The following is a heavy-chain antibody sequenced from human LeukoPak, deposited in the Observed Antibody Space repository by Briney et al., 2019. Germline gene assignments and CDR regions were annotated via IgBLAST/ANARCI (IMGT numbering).Heavy chain of an antibody. V-gene: IGHV3-30*18. CDR3: AKPYSSSWSIFDY. CDR1: GFTFRNYV. Sequence: GGSLRLSCAASGFTFRNYVIHWVRQAPGKGLEWVAVTSSDLNVKLYADSVKGRFTISRDNSRSTLYLQMNSLRAEDTAVYYCAKPYSSSWSIFDYWGQGTLVTVSS. J-gene: IGHJ4*02. D-gene: IGHD6-13*01. CDR2: TSSDLNVK.